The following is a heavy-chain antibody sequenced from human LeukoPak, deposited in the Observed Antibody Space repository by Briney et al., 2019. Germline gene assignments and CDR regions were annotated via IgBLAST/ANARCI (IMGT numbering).Heavy chain of an antibody. V-gene: IGHV1-18*01. CDR3: ARESQPQWLLSHYYYYYGMDV. D-gene: IGHD3-3*01. CDR1: GYTFTSYG. J-gene: IGHJ6*02. Sequence: ASVKVSCKASGYTFTSYGISWVRQAPGQGLEWMGWISAYNGNTNYAQKIQGRVTMTTDTSTSTAYMELRSLRSDDTAVYYCARESQPQWLLSHYYYYYGMDVWGQGTTVTVSS. CDR2: ISAYNGNT.